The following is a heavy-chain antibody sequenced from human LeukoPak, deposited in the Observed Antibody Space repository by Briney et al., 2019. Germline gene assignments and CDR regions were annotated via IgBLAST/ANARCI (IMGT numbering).Heavy chain of an antibody. CDR1: GFTLSSSE. CDR3: ARPTWTNYMDV. CDR2: ISRSGSTI. V-gene: IGHV3-48*03. Sequence: GGSLRLSCAASGFTLSSSEMNWVRQAPGKVLEWVSYISRSGSTIFYADSVKGRFTISRDNAKNSVSLQMNSLRAEDTAVYFCARPTWTNYMDVWGKGTAVTISS. D-gene: IGHD3/OR15-3a*01. J-gene: IGHJ6*03.